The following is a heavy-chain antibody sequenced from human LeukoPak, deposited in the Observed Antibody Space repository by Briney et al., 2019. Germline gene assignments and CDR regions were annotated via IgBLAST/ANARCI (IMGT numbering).Heavy chain of an antibody. Sequence: GASVKVSCKASGYTLSDYGISWVRQAPGQGLEWVGWITTYKGNRKYPEKFQGRVTMTTDTSTSTYYMEMRSLRSDDTAIYYCARDCSNGVCFPRDYWGQGTQITVST. D-gene: IGHD2-8*01. J-gene: IGHJ4*02. CDR2: ITTYKGNR. CDR3: ARDCSNGVCFPRDY. V-gene: IGHV1-18*01. CDR1: GYTLSDYG.